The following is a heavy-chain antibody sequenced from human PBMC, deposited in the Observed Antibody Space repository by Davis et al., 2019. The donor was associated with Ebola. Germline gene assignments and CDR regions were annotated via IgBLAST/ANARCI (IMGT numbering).Heavy chain of an antibody. Sequence: GESLKISCAASGFTFSSYAMSWVRQAPGKGLEWVSAISGSGGSTYYADSVKGRFTISRDNSKNTLYLQMNSLRAEDTAVYYCAKIVGQQLVHTDYWGQGTLVTVSS. D-gene: IGHD6-13*01. V-gene: IGHV3-23*01. CDR3: AKIVGQQLVHTDY. CDR2: ISGSGGST. CDR1: GFTFSSYA. J-gene: IGHJ4*02.